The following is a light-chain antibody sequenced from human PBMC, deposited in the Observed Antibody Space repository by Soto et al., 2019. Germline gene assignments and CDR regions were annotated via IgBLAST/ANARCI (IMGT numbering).Light chain of an antibody. CDR1: QSVSSTY. Sequence: EIVLTQSPGTLSLSPGERATLSCRASQSVSSTYLAWYQQKPGQAPRLLIYSASSRATGIPDRFSGGGSETAFTITISSLEPEALSVYYCQQYGSSPLTFGQGTKVKIK. CDR3: QQYGSSPLT. J-gene: IGKJ1*01. V-gene: IGKV3-20*01. CDR2: SAS.